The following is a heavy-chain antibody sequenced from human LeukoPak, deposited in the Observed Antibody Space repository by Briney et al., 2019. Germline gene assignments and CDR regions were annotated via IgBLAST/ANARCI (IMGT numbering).Heavy chain of an antibody. CDR2: FDPENGET. Sequence: ASVKVSCKVCGYTLTELSMHWVRQAPGKGLEWMGTFDPENGETLYAREFQGRVTLTEDTSADTAYMELISLRSEDTAVYYCTRSAVVLPYYFDYWGQGTLVTVSS. V-gene: IGHV1-24*01. CDR1: GYTLTELS. D-gene: IGHD3-22*01. CDR3: TRSAVVLPYYFDY. J-gene: IGHJ4*02.